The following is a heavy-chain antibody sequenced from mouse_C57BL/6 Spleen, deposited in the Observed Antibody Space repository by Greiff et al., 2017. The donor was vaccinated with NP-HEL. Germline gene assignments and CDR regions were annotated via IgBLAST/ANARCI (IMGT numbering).Heavy chain of an antibody. CDR3: ARWAPYYYYFDY. J-gene: IGHJ2*01. CDR2: IYPGDGDT. CDR1: GYAFSSSW. D-gene: IGHD2-10*01. V-gene: IGHV1-82*01. Sequence: VKVVESGPELVKPGASVKISCKASGYAFSSSWMNWVKQRPGKGLEWIGRIYPGDGDTNYNGKFKGKATLTADKSSSTAYMQLSSLTSEDSAVYFCARWAPYYYYFDYWGQGTTLTVSS.